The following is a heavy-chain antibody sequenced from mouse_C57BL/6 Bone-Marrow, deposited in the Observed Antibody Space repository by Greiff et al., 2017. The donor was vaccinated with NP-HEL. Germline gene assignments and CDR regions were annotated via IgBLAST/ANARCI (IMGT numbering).Heavy chain of an antibody. CDR2: ISSGSSTI. J-gene: IGHJ4*01. V-gene: IGHV5-17*01. Sequence: EVKLMESGGGLVKPGGSLKLSCAASGFTFSDYGMHWVRQAPEKGLEWVAYISSGSSTIYYVDTVKGRFTISRDNAKNTLFLQMTSRRSEDTAMYYCARMLSSYAMDYWGQGTSVTVSS. CDR3: ARMLSSYAMDY. CDR1: GFTFSDYG.